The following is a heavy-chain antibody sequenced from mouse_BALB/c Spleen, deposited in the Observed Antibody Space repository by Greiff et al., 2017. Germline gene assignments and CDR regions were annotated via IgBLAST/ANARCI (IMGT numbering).Heavy chain of an antibody. D-gene: IGHD1-3*01. CDR3: AGLLQVYWYFDV. Sequence: EVQLQESGGGLVQPGGSLKLSCAASGFTFSSYTMSWVRQTPEKRLEWVAYISNGGGSTYYPDTVKGRFTISRDNAKNTLYLQMSSLKSEDTAMYYCAGLLQVYWYFDVWGAGTTVTVSS. J-gene: IGHJ1*01. CDR2: ISNGGGST. V-gene: IGHV5-12-2*01. CDR1: GFTFSSYT.